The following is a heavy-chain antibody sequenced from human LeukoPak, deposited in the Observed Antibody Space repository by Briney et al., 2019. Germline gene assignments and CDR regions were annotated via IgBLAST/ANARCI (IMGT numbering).Heavy chain of an antibody. V-gene: IGHV3-33*01. J-gene: IGHJ4*02. CDR3: ARVRDFDY. CDR1: GFTFSSYG. CDR2: IWYDGSIK. Sequence: GGSLSLSCAASGFTFSSYGMHWVRQAPGKGLEWVAVIWYDGSIKYYADSVKGRFIISRDNSKNTLYLQMNSLRAEDTAVYYCARVRDFDYWGQGTLVTVSS.